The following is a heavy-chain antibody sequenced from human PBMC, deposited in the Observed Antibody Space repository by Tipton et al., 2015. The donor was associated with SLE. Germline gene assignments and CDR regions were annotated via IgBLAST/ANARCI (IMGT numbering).Heavy chain of an antibody. J-gene: IGHJ4*02. CDR2: IHYSGST. CDR3: ARDTSWGSFGY. D-gene: IGHD3-16*01. CDR1: GVSISSSSSY. Sequence: TLSLTCTVSGVSISSSSSYWGWIRQPPGKGLEWIGSIHYSGSTNYNPSLKSRVTISVDTSKNHFSLKLSSVTAADTAVYYCARDTSWGSFGYWGPGTLVTVSS. V-gene: IGHV4-39*02.